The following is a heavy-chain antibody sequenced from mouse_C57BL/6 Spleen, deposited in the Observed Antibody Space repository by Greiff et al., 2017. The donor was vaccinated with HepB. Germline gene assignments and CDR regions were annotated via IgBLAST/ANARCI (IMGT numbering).Heavy chain of an antibody. V-gene: IGHV14-4*01. CDR1: GFNIKDDY. J-gene: IGHJ4*01. CDR2: IDPENGDT. D-gene: IGHD1-1*02. Sequence: EVQLKQSGAELVRPGASVKLSCTASGFNIKDDYMHWVKQRPEQGLEWIGWIDPENGDTEYASKFQGKATITADTSSNTAYLQLSSLTSEDTAVYYCTTWCNEAMDYWGQGTSVTVSS. CDR3: TTWCNEAMDY.